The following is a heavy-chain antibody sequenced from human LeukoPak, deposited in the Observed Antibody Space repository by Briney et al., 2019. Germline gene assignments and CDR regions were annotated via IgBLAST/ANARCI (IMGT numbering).Heavy chain of an antibody. CDR1: GFTFSSYA. V-gene: IGHV3-23*01. Sequence: GGSLRLYCAASGFTFSSYAMSWVRQAPGQGLEWVSAISGSGGSTYYADYVKGRFTISRDNSKNTLYLQMNSLRAEDTAVYYCTTEGHSYGYHAVEVWGQGTMVTVSS. J-gene: IGHJ3*01. D-gene: IGHD5-18*01. CDR3: TTEGHSYGYHAVEV. CDR2: ISGSGGST.